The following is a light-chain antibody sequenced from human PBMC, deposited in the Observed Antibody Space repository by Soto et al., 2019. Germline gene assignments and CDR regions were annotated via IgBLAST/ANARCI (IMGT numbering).Light chain of an antibody. CDR1: QSMSSY. V-gene: IGKV1-39*01. J-gene: IGKJ1*01. CDR3: QQSYSSPRT. CDR2: AAS. Sequence: DLQMTQSAACRAASEGSTGCTTCRASQSMSSYLNWYQQKPGKAPKLLIYAASSLQSGVPSRFSGSGSGTDFTLTISRLHPEAFAPYYCQQSYSSPRTFGQGTKLDIK.